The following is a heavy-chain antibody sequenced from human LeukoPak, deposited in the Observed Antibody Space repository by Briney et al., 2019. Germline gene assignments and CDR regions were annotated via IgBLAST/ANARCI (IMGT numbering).Heavy chain of an antibody. D-gene: IGHD3-10*01. J-gene: IGHJ4*02. Sequence: PGGSLRLSCVASGFPFSTYGMHWVRQAPGKGLEWVTVISYDGSNTYYADSVKGRFTISRDNSKNTLYLQMNSLRAEDTAVYYCAKDLSKGLLYRRGMYYFDYWGQGTLVTVSS. CDR2: ISYDGSNT. CDR3: AKDLSKGLLYRRGMYYFDY. CDR1: GFPFSTYG. V-gene: IGHV3-30*18.